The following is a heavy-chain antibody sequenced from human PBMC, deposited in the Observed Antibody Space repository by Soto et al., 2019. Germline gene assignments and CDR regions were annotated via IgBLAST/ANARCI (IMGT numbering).Heavy chain of an antibody. CDR1: GFTFSSYG. CDR2: LSNDGSNE. Sequence: QVQLVESGGGVVQPGRSLRLSCVASGFTFSSYGMHWVRQAPGKGLEWVTLLSNDGSNEYYADSVKGRFTISRDNSKNTLYLQMNSLRAEDMAVYYCAKDLRRAFYGMDVWGQGTTVTVSS. D-gene: IGHD3-9*01. J-gene: IGHJ6*02. CDR3: AKDLRRAFYGMDV. V-gene: IGHV3-30*18.